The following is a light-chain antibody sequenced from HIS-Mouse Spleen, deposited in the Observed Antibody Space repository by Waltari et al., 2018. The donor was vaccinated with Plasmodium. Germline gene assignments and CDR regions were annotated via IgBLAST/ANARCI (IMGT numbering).Light chain of an antibody. CDR2: EDS. CDR3: YSTDSSGNHRV. J-gene: IGLJ3*02. CDR1: ALPKNY. V-gene: IGLV3-10*01. Sequence: SYELTQPPSVSVSPGQTARITCSGDALPKNYAYWYQQKSGQAHVLVIYEDSKRPSGIPERFSGSSSGTMDTLTISGAQVEDEADYYCYSTDSSGNHRVFGGGTKLTVL.